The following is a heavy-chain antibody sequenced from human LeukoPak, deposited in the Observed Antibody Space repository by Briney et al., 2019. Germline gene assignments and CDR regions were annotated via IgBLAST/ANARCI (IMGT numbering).Heavy chain of an antibody. CDR2: INLDASQR. V-gene: IGHV3-7*05. CDR1: GFAFSSYW. CDR3: ARERGLEY. Sequence: PGGSLRLSCAASGFAFSSYWMTWVRQAPGKGLEWVANINLDASQRYYVDSVKGRFTISRGNAKRSLYLQMDSLRAEDTAVYYCARERGLEYWGQGTLVTVSS. J-gene: IGHJ4*02.